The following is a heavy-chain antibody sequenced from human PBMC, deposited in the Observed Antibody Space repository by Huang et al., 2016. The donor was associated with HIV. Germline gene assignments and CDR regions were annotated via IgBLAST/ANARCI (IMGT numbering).Heavy chain of an antibody. J-gene: IGHJ6*03. D-gene: IGHD5-18*01. CDR3: ARGGGIQLWLLGYYYMDV. V-gene: IGHV1-18*01. CDR2: ISVDNGNT. CDR1: GYTFSSVG. Sequence: QVQLVQSGAEVKKPGASVKVSCKASGYTFSSVGISWVRQAPGQGREWVGWISVDNGNTKFAQKFHGRLTMTTDTATSTADMELRSLRSDDTAVYYCARGGGIQLWLLGYYYMDVWGNGTTVTVSS.